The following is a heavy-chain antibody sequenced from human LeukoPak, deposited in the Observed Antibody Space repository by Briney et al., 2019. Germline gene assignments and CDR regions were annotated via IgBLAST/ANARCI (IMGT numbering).Heavy chain of an antibody. D-gene: IGHD3-22*01. CDR1: GFTFSDYY. CDR3: AKVGSYHDFDY. Sequence: PGGSLRLSCAASGFTFSDYYMSWIRQAPGKGLEWVSYISSSGSTIYYADSVKGRFTISRDNAKNTLFLQMNSLRAEDTAVYYCAKVGSYHDFDYWGQGTLVTVSS. V-gene: IGHV3-11*04. CDR2: ISSSGSTI. J-gene: IGHJ4*02.